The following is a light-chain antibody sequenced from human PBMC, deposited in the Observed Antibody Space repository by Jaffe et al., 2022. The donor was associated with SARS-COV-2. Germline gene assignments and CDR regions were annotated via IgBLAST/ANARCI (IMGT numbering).Light chain of an antibody. Sequence: EIVLTQSPGTLSLSPGERATLSCRASQSVSNNYLAWYQQKPGQAPRLLIYGTSTRATGIPDRFSGSGSGADFTLTISRLEPEDFAVYYCQQYGSLMYTFGQGTKLEIK. CDR1: QSVSNNY. V-gene: IGKV3-20*01. J-gene: IGKJ2*01. CDR3: QQYGSLMYT. CDR2: GTS.